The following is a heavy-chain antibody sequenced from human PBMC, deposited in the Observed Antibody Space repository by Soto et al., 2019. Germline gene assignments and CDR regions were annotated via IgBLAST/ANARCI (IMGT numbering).Heavy chain of an antibody. Sequence: GSLRHAGAASGVRVSRCSMNGVRQAPGKGLEWVSSISSSSSYIYYADSVKGRFTISRDNAKNSLYLQMNGLRAEDTAVYYCAGGYSGRTDYWGQGTLVTVSS. J-gene: IGHJ4*02. CDR2: ISSSSSYI. CDR1: GVRVSRCS. CDR3: AGGYSGRTDY. V-gene: IGHV3-21*01. D-gene: IGHD5-12*01.